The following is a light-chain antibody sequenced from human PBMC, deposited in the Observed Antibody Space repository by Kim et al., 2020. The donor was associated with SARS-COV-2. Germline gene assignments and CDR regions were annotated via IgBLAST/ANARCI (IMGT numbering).Light chain of an antibody. V-gene: IGLV1-40*01. CDR2: GNS. CDR3: QSYDSSLSGWV. J-gene: IGLJ3*02. Sequence: QMVTISCTGRSSNSGAGYDIHWYQQLPGTAPKLLIYGNSNRPAGVPDRFSGSKSGTSASLAITGLQAEDEADYYCQSYDSSLSGWVFGGGTQLTVL. CDR1: SSNSGAGYD.